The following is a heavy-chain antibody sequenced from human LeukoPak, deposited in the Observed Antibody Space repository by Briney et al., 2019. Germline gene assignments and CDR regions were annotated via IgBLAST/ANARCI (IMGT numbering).Heavy chain of an antibody. CDR1: GAPINSHY. CDR3: ARALNPLPGTYYFDY. CDR2: IYISGST. D-gene: IGHD2-15*01. J-gene: IGHJ4*02. Sequence: TSETLSLTCSVSGAPINSHYWTWIRQPAGKGLEWIGRIYISGSTNYSPSLMSRVTMSVDTSKNQISLNLISVTAADTAVYYCARALNPLPGTYYFDYWGQGTLVTVSS. V-gene: IGHV4-4*07.